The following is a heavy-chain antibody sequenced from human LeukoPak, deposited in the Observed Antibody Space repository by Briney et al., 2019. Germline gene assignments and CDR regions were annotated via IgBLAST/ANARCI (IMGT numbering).Heavy chain of an antibody. CDR3: ARVRGYSYGYTDY. J-gene: IGHJ4*02. D-gene: IGHD5-18*01. V-gene: IGHV3-30*04. CDR1: GFTFSSYA. CDR2: ISYDGSNK. Sequence: GGSLRLSCAASGFTFSSYAMHWVRQAPGKGLEWVAVISYDGSNKYYADSVKGRFTISRDNSKNTLYLQMNSLRAEDTAVYYCARVRGYSYGYTDYWGQGTLVTASS.